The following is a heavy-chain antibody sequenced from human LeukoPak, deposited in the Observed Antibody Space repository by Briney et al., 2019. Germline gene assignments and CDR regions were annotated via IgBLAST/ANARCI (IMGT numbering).Heavy chain of an antibody. CDR3: ARSNSESSYRGYYFDY. CDR1: GGSISSFY. J-gene: IGHJ4*02. Sequence: SETLSLTCTVSGGSISSFYWSWIRQPPEKGLEWIGYISHSGTTNYNPSLKSRVTISVDTSMNQFSLKLSSVTAADTAVYYCARSNSESSYRGYYFDYWGQGTLVTVSS. D-gene: IGHD1-26*01. V-gene: IGHV4-59*01. CDR2: ISHSGTT.